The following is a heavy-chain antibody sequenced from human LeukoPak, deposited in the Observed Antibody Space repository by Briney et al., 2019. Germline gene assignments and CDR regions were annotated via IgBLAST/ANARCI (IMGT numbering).Heavy chain of an antibody. CDR1: GGSISSSSYY. D-gene: IGHD1-26*01. Sequence: PSETLSLTCTVSGGSISSSSYYWAWIRQTPGMGLEWIGSMYYSGNTYYNPSLKSRVTISADTSKNQFSMKLRYVSASDTAVYYCGRCSSGSYNWFDSCDQGSLVTVSS. J-gene: IGHJ5*01. CDR3: GRCSSGSYNWFDS. CDR2: MYYSGNT. V-gene: IGHV4-39*01.